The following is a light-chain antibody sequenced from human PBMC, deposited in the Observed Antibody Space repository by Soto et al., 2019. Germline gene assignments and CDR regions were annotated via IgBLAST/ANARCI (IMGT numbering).Light chain of an antibody. CDR3: QQYNSYSYT. Sequence: DIQMTQSPSTLSASVGDRVTITCRASQSISSWLAWYQQKPGKAPKLLIYKASSLESGVPSRFSGSGSGTEFTLTISTLQPDDLATYYCQQYNSYSYTFGLGTKLEIK. CDR1: QSISSW. CDR2: KAS. V-gene: IGKV1-5*03. J-gene: IGKJ2*01.